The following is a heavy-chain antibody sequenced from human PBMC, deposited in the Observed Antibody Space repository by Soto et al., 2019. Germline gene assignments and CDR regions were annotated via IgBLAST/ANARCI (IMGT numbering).Heavy chain of an antibody. V-gene: IGHV4-30-4*01. CDR2: IYYSGST. J-gene: IGHJ4*02. Sequence: PSETLSLTCTVSGGSISSGDYYWSWIRQPPGKGLEWIGYIYYSGSTHYNPSLKTRVTISVDKSKNQFSLKLISVTAADTAVYYCARVYSGSYSDYWGQGTLVTVSS. CDR1: GGSISSGDYY. D-gene: IGHD1-26*01. CDR3: ARVYSGSYSDY.